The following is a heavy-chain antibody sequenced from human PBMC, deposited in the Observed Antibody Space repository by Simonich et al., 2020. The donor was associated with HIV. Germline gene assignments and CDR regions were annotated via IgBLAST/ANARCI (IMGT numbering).Heavy chain of an antibody. J-gene: IGHJ6*02. CDR3: ARVGVTPYYYYGMDV. CDR2: FDLEEGET. CDR1: GYTLTELS. V-gene: IGHV1-24*01. Sequence: QVQLVQSGAEVKKPGASVKVSCKVSGYTLTELSMHWVRQAPGKGLEWVGSFDLEEGETINVQKFQGRVTITRDTSASTAYMELSSLRSEDTAVFYCARVGVTPYYYYGMDVWGQGTTVTVSS. D-gene: IGHD4-4*01.